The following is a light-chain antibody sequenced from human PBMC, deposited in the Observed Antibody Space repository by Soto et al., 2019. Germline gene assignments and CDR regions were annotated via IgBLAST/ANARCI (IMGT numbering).Light chain of an antibody. J-gene: IGKJ4*01. Sequence: DIQMTQSPSSLSASVGDRVTITCRASQSISSYLNWYQQKPGKAPKLLIYAASSLQSRVPSRFSGSGSGTDFTLTISSLQPEDCATYHCQQSYSTLTLGGGTKVDIK. CDR3: QQSYSTLT. V-gene: IGKV1-39*01. CDR1: QSISSY. CDR2: AAS.